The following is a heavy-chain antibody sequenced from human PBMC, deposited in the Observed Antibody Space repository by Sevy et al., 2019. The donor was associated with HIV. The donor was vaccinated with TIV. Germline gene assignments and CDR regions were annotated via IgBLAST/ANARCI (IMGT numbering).Heavy chain of an antibody. Sequence: GGYLRLSCAASGFTVSSNYMSWVRQAPGKGLEWVSVIYSGGSTYYADSVKGRFTISRDNSKNTLYLQMNSLRAEDTAVYYCARIGVDTAMVTFHYYYMDVWGKGTTVTVSS. D-gene: IGHD5-18*01. J-gene: IGHJ6*03. V-gene: IGHV3-53*01. CDR1: GFTVSSNY. CDR3: ARIGVDTAMVTFHYYYMDV. CDR2: IYSGGST.